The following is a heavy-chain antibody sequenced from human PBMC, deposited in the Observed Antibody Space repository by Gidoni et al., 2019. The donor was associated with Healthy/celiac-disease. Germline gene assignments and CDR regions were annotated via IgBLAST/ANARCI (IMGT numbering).Heavy chain of an antibody. J-gene: IGHJ6*03. CDR3: AKDQGAIAAYYYYMDV. CDR1: GFTFSSHG. CDR2: ISYDGSNK. Sequence: QVQLVESGGGVVQPGRSLSLSCAASGFTFSSHGMHWVRQAPGKGLEWVAVISYDGSNKYYADSVKGRFTISRDNSKNTLYLPMNSLRAEDTAVYYCAKDQGAIAAYYYYMDVWGKGTTVTVSS. D-gene: IGHD6-13*01. V-gene: IGHV3-30*18.